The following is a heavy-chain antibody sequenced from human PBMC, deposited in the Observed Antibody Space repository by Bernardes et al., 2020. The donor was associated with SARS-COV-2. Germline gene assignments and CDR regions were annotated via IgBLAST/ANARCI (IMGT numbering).Heavy chain of an antibody. V-gene: IGHV4-61*05. J-gene: IGHJ5*02. CDR3: ARVRRGMVQGVMTLNWFDP. CDR1: GGSISNSNYY. CDR2: IYYSGST. Sequence: SETLSLTCTVSGGSISNSNYYWGWIRQPPGKGLEWIGYIYYSGSTNYNPSLKSRVTISVDTSKNQFSLKLSSVTAADTAVYYCARVRRGMVQGVMTLNWFDPWGQGTLVTVSS. D-gene: IGHD3-10*01.